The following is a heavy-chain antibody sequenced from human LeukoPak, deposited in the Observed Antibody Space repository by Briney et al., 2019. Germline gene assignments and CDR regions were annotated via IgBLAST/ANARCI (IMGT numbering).Heavy chain of an antibody. J-gene: IGHJ4*02. V-gene: IGHV1-69*05. CDR2: IIPIFGTA. D-gene: IGHD5-18*01. Sequence: SVKVSYKASGGTFSSYAISWVRQAPGQGLEWMGRIIPIFGTANYAQKFQGRVTITTDESTSTAYMELSSLRSEDTAVYYCARGPSGYSYGYTDYWGQGTLVTVSS. CDR1: GGTFSSYA. CDR3: ARGPSGYSYGYTDY.